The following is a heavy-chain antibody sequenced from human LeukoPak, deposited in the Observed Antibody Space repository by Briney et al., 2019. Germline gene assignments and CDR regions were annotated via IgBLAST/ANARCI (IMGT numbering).Heavy chain of an antibody. V-gene: IGHV3-23*01. CDR3: AKEEGGIAAAGKTPIDY. J-gene: IGHJ4*02. CDR2: ISGSGGST. CDR1: GFPFSPAW. Sequence: GGSLRLSCAGSGFPFSPAWMSWVRQAPGKGLEWVSAISGSGGSTYYADSVKGRFTISRDNSKNTLYLQMNSLRAEDTAVYYCAKEEGGIAAAGKTPIDYWGQGTLVTVSS. D-gene: IGHD6-13*01.